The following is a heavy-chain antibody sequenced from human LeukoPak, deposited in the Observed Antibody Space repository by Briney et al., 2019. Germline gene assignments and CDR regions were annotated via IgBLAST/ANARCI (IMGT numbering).Heavy chain of an antibody. J-gene: IGHJ4*02. CDR1: GFSFSSYS. CDR2: ISANGGST. Sequence: GGSLRLSCSASGFSFSSYSMDWVRQAPGKGLEYVSGISANGGSTYYADSVKGRSTISRDNSKNTLYLQMSSLRVEDTALYYCVKIAADWGQGALVTVSS. D-gene: IGHD6-13*01. CDR3: VKIAAD. V-gene: IGHV3-64D*06.